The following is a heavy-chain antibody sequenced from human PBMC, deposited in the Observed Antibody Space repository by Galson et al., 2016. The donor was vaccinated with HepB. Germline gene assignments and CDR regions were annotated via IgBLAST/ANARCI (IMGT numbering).Heavy chain of an antibody. CDR2: ISISSSYI. J-gene: IGHJ5*01. CDR1: GFTFSSYS. D-gene: IGHD7-27*01. V-gene: IGHV3-21*01. CDR3: AREWLWGSTITGGWFDS. Sequence: SLRLSCAASGFTFSSYSMNWVRQAPGRGLEWVSSISISSSYIYYADSVKGRFTISRDNAKNSLYLQMNSLRAEDTAVYYCAREWLWGSTITGGWFDSWGQGTLVIVSS.